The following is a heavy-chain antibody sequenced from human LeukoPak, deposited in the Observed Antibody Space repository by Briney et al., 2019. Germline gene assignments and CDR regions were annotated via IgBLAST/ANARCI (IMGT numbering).Heavy chain of an antibody. CDR1: GGSISSGTYY. D-gene: IGHD4-17*01. CDR3: AIHDYGDRDAFDI. Sequence: SQTLSLTCTVSGGSISSGTYYWRWIRQPAGKGLEWIGRIYSSGSTSYNPSLESRVTISVDTSKNRFSPKLSSVTAADTAVYYCAIHDYGDRDAFDIWGQGTMVTVSS. CDR2: IYSSGST. V-gene: IGHV4-61*02. J-gene: IGHJ3*02.